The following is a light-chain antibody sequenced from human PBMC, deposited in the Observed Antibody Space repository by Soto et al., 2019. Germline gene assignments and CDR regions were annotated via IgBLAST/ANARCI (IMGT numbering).Light chain of an antibody. Sequence: EVVMTQSPATLSVSPGERVTLSCTASQSVSGNLAWYQQKPGQAPRLLIHGASTRATDITARFSGSGSGTELTLTITSLQSEDFAVYYCQQYHNWPPGLTFGGGTRVEIK. J-gene: IGKJ4*01. V-gene: IGKV3-15*01. CDR3: QQYHNWPPGLT. CDR2: GAS. CDR1: QSVSGN.